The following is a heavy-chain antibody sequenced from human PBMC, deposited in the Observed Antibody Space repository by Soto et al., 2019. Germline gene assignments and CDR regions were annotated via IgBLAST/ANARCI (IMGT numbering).Heavy chain of an antibody. V-gene: IGHV1-2*04. Sequence: QVQLVQSGAEVKKPGASVKVSCKAPGYTFTGYYMHWVRQAPGQGLEWMGWINPNSGGTHYAQNFQDWVTMTRDTSISTAYMELSRLGSDDTAVYCCARGGLVVVPAAKADLDPWGQGTLVTVSS. D-gene: IGHD2-2*01. CDR1: GYTFTGYY. J-gene: IGHJ5*02. CDR2: INPNSGGT. CDR3: ARGGLVVVPAAKADLDP.